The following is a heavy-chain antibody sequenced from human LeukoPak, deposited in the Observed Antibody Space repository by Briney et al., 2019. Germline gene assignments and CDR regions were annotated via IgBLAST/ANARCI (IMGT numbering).Heavy chain of an antibody. CDR1: VFTFSDYY. Sequence: GGSLRLSCAASVFTFSDYYMSWIRQAPGKGLEWVSYISSSGSTIYYADSVKGRFTISRDNAKNSLYLQMNSLRAEDTAVYYCARDRLRPYFDYWGQGTLVTVSS. D-gene: IGHD5-12*01. V-gene: IGHV3-11*01. CDR3: ARDRLRPYFDY. CDR2: ISSSGSTI. J-gene: IGHJ4*02.